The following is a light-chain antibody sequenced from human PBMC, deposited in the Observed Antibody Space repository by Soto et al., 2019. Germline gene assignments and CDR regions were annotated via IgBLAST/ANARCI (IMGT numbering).Light chain of an antibody. CDR2: DAS. CDR3: QQNNNWPYT. J-gene: IGKJ2*01. CDR1: QSVRNR. V-gene: IGKV3-15*01. Sequence: EIVMTQSPATLSVSPGERVTLSCRAGQSVRNRLAWYQQKPGQAPRLLIYDASTRAPGIPARFSGSGSDTEFTLTISSLQSEDFALYYCQQNNNWPYTFGQGTKLEIK.